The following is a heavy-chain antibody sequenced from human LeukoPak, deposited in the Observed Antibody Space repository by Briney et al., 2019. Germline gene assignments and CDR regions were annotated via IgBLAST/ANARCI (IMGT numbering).Heavy chain of an antibody. CDR2: ISSSSSYI. J-gene: IGHJ4*02. D-gene: IGHD2-15*01. CDR1: GFTFSSYS. V-gene: IGHV3-21*01. Sequence: GGSLRLSCAASGFTFSSYSMNWVRQAPGKGLEWVSSISSSSSYIYYADSVKGRFTISRDNAKNSLYLQMNSLRAEDTAVYYCARGLGYCSGGSCPTAFDYWGQGTLVTVSS. CDR3: ARGLGYCSGGSCPTAFDY.